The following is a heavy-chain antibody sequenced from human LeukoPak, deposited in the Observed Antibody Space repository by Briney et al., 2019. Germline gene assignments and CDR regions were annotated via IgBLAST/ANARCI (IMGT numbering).Heavy chain of an antibody. J-gene: IGHJ4*02. CDR2: IYTSGST. Sequence: SETLSLTCTVSGGSISSGSYYWSWIRQPAGKGLEWIGRIYTSGSTNYNPSLKSRVTISVDTSKNQFSLKLSSVTAADTAVYYCARDMYFGLWGQGTLVTVSS. V-gene: IGHV4-61*02. CDR3: ARDMYFGL. D-gene: IGHD3-10*01. CDR1: GGSISSGSYY.